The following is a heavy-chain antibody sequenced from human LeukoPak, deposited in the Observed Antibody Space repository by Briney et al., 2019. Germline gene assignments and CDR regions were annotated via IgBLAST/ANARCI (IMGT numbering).Heavy chain of an antibody. CDR2: INPNSGGT. J-gene: IGHJ5*02. V-gene: IGHV1-2*02. CDR1: GYSFTGYY. Sequence: ASVKVSCKGSGYSFTGYYIHWVRQAPGQGLEWMGWINPNSGGTNYAQKFQGRVTMTRDTSISTAYMELSRLRSDDTAVYYCARGDIVVLPAGIPHNWFDPWGQGTLVTVSS. D-gene: IGHD2-2*02. CDR3: ARGDIVVLPAGIPHNWFDP.